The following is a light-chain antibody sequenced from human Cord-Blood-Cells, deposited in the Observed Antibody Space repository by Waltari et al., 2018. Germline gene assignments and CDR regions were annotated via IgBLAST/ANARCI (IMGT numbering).Light chain of an antibody. CDR1: SSDVGGYNY. V-gene: IGLV2-14*01. J-gene: IGLJ1*01. CDR2: DVS. CDR3: SSYTSSSTL. Sequence: QSALTQPASVSGSPGQSITISCTGTSSDVGGYNYFSWYQQPPGKAPKLMIYDVSNRPSGVSNRFSGSKSGNTASLTISGLQAEDEADYYCSSYTSSSTLFGTGTKVTVL.